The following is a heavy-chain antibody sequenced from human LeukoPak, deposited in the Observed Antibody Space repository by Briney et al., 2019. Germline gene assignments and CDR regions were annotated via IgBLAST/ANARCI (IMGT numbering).Heavy chain of an antibody. D-gene: IGHD3-10*01. CDR3: AKDHVIMVRGGYFSMDV. Sequence: GGSLRLSCAASGFTFASYGIHWVRQAPGKGLEWVAVVTYDGSGKWYADAVKGRFTISRDNSKNTLYLQMNSLRAEDTAVYYCAKDHVIMVRGGYFSMDVWGQGTTVIVSS. V-gene: IGHV3-30*18. J-gene: IGHJ6*02. CDR2: VTYDGSGK. CDR1: GFTFASYG.